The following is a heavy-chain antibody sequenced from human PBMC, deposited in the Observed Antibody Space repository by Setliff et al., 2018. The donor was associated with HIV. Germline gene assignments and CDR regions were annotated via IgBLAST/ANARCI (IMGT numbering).Heavy chain of an antibody. Sequence: SETLSLTCTVSGASIGSSTYYRGCIRQPPGKGLEWIGSIYYSGSTYYNPSLKSRVTISRDTSKNHFSLKLSSVTAADTAIYYCARHPAEGSGSYAALKRYFDLWGRGTLVTVSS. V-gene: IGHV4-39*01. D-gene: IGHD3-10*01. J-gene: IGHJ2*01. CDR1: GASIGSSTYY. CDR2: IYYSGST. CDR3: ARHPAEGSGSYAALKRYFDL.